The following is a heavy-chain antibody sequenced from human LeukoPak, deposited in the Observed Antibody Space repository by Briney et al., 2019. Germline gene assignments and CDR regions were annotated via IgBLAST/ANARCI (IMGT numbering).Heavy chain of an antibody. J-gene: IGHJ4*02. Sequence: PSETLSLTCSVPGGSISSYYCGWVRQPPGKGLEWIGYIYYSGSTNSNPSLKSRATISVDTSKNQFSLKLSSVTAADTAVYYCARVDPDSSSTLEVFVYCGERALVTVAS. V-gene: IGHV4-59*01. CDR3: ARVDPDSSSTLEVFVY. D-gene: IGHD6-6*01. CDR1: GGSISSYY. CDR2: IYYSGST.